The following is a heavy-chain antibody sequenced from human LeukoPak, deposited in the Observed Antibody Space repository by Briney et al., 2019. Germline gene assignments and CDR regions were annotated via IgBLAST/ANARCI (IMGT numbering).Heavy chain of an antibody. V-gene: IGHV1-8*01. D-gene: IGHD6-6*01. Sequence: ASVKVSCKASGYTFTSYDINWVRQAIGQGFEWMGWMNPNSGNTGYAQKFQGRVTMTRNTSISTAYMELSSLRSEDTAVYYCARGRRIAAPNPYYYYYYMDVWGKGTTVTVSS. CDR2: MNPNSGNT. J-gene: IGHJ6*03. CDR3: ARGRRIAAPNPYYYYYYMDV. CDR1: GYTFTSYD.